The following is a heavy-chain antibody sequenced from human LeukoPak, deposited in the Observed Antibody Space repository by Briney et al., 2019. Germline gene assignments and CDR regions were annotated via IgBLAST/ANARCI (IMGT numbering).Heavy chain of an antibody. V-gene: IGHV4-39*07. CDR1: GGSISTTDRY. CDR2: IYYSGIT. Sequence: SETLSLTCTVSGGSISTTDRYWGWVRQPPGKGLEWIGSIYYSGITYHNPSLKSRVTISVDTSKNQFSLKLSSVTAADTAVYYCARGVRIRRITMVRGVIIKGAQENWFDPWGQGTLVTVSS. D-gene: IGHD3-10*01. J-gene: IGHJ5*02. CDR3: ARGVRIRRITMVRGVIIKGAQENWFDP.